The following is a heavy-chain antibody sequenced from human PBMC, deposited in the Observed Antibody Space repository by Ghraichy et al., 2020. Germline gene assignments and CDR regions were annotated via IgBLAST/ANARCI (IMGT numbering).Heavy chain of an antibody. Sequence: SETLSLTCTVSGGSISSSSYYWGWIRQPPGKGLEWIGSIYYSGSTYYNPSLKSRVTISVDTSKNQFSLKLSSVTAADTAVYYCARRAGSGSPNWFDPWGQGTLVTVSS. J-gene: IGHJ5*02. CDR2: IYYSGST. V-gene: IGHV4-39*01. CDR3: ARRAGSGSPNWFDP. CDR1: GGSISSSSYY. D-gene: IGHD6-19*01.